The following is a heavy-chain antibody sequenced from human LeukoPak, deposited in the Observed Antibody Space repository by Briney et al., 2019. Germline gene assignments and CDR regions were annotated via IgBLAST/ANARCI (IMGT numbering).Heavy chain of an antibody. CDR1: GGSISSYY. D-gene: IGHD4/OR15-4a*01. Sequence: SETLSLTCTVSGGSISSYYWSWIRQPPGKGLEWIGYIYYSGSTNYNPSLKSRVTISVDTSKNQFSLKLSSVTAADTAVYYCTTDLGDYGDYVRCWGQGTLVTVSS. CDR3: TTDLGDYGDYVRC. J-gene: IGHJ4*02. CDR2: IYYSGST. V-gene: IGHV4-59*01.